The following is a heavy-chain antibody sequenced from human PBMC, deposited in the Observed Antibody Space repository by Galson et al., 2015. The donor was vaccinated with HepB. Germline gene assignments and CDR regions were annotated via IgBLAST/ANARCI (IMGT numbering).Heavy chain of an antibody. CDR1: GYTFTNYA. J-gene: IGHJ3*02. CDR3: ARVVARQWLVPAFDI. D-gene: IGHD6-19*01. CDR2: INGNNGNT. V-gene: IGHV1-3*01. Sequence: SVKVSCKASGYTFTNYAVHWVRQAPGQRLEWMGCINGNNGNTNYSQKFQGRVTITRDTSASTAYMELCSLRSEDMSVYYCARVVARQWLVPAFDIWGQGTMVTVSS.